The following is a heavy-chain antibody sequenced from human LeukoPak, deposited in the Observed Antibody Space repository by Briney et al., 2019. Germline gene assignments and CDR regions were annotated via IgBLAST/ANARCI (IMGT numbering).Heavy chain of an antibody. D-gene: IGHD2-15*01. V-gene: IGHV3-64D*09. CDR3: VRGYSFGPYGMDV. CDR2: ISDRGGST. J-gene: IGHJ6*02. Sequence: GGSLRLSCSASGFPLSSYAMHWVRQAPGKGLEYVSAISDRGGSTYYADSVKGRFTISRDNSKNTLYLQMSSLRAEDTAVYFCVRGYSFGPYGMDVWGQGTTVTVSS. CDR1: GFPLSSYA.